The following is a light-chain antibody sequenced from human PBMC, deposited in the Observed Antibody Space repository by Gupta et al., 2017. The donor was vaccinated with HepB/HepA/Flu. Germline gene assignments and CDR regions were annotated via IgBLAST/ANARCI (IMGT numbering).Light chain of an antibody. CDR2: KAS. J-gene: IGKJ1*01. Sequence: EIQMTQSRSTLSASVGDRVTITCRASQSISSWLAWYPQKPGKAPKLLIYKASSLESGVPSRFSGSGTGTEFTLTISSLQPDDFATYNSQQDNSYSWTFGQRTKVETK. CDR3: QQDNSYSWT. CDR1: QSISSW. V-gene: IGKV1-5*03.